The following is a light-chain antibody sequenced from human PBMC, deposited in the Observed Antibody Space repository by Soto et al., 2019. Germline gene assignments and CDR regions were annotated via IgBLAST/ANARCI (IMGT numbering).Light chain of an antibody. CDR1: QSVSSY. CDR3: QQRSRSIT. CDR2: DAS. Sequence: EIVLTQSPATLSLSPGERATLSCRASQSVSSYLAWYQQKPGQAPRLLIYDASNRATGIPARFSGSGSGTDFTLTSSSLEPEDFAVYYCQQRSRSITFGQGTRLEIK. J-gene: IGKJ5*01. V-gene: IGKV3-11*01.